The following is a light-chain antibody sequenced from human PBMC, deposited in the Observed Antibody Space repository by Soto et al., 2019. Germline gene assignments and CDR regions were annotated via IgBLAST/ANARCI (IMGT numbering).Light chain of an antibody. CDR1: QRITSW. CDR3: QQYSSYPFT. CDR2: KAS. V-gene: IGKV1-5*03. J-gene: IGKJ4*01. Sequence: DIQMTQSPSTLSAIVGDRVTISCRASQRITSWLAWYKQRPGKTPQLLIYKASTLESGVSSRFSVSGSGTEFTLTINSLQPDDSATFYCQQYSSYPFTFGEVTKVEIK.